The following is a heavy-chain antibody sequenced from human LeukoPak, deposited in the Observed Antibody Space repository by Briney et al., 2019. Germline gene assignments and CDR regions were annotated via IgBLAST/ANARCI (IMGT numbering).Heavy chain of an antibody. Sequence: PSETLSLTCTVSGGSISSYYWNWIRQPPGEGLEWIGYFHYSGSTNYNPSLKSRVTISVDTSKNQFSLKLTSVTAADTAVYYCATAGPISGRHNYFDSWGQGTLVTVSS. J-gene: IGHJ4*02. D-gene: IGHD3-10*01. CDR2: FHYSGST. CDR1: GGSISSYY. V-gene: IGHV4-59*01. CDR3: ATAGPISGRHNYFDS.